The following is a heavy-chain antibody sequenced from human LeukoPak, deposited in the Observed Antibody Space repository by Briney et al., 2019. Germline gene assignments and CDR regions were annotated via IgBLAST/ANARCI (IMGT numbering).Heavy chain of an antibody. Sequence: ASVKVSCLASGYTLTSYGISWVRQAPAQGLDGMGWISAYNGNTNYAQKLQGRVTMTTDTSTSTAYMELRSLRSDDTAVYYCARICSPGELSPYFDYWGQGTLVTVSS. CDR1: GYTLTSYG. J-gene: IGHJ4*02. CDR3: ARICSPGELSPYFDY. V-gene: IGHV1-18*01. CDR2: ISAYNGNT. D-gene: IGHD1-7*01.